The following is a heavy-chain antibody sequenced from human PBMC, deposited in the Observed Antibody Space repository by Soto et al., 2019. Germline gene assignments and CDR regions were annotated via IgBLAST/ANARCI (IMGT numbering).Heavy chain of an antibody. CDR2: FGGTADST. CDR1: GFTFSSYA. Sequence: GGSLRLSCAASGFTFSSYAMSWVRQAPGKGLEWVSSFGGTADSTHYAPSVRGRFTISRDNSQNTLYLQMNSLRVEDTASYYCYCSGCSPGYWGQGILVTVSS. D-gene: IGHD2-15*01. J-gene: IGHJ4*02. V-gene: IGHV3-23*01. CDR3: YCSGCSPGY.